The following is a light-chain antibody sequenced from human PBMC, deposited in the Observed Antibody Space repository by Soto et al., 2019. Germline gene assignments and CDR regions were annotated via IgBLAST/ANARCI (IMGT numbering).Light chain of an antibody. CDR1: QSVSSSD. J-gene: IGKJ2*01. V-gene: IGKV3-20*01. CDR2: GAS. Sequence: EIVLTQSPGTLSLSPGERATLSCRARQSVSSSDLAWYQQKPGQAPRLLIYGASSRATGIPDRFSGSGSGTDFTLTSSRLEPEDLAVYYCQLYGSSLYTFGQGTKLEIK. CDR3: QLYGSSLYT.